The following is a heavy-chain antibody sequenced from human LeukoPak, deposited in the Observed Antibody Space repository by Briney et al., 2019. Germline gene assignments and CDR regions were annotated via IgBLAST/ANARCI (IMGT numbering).Heavy chain of an antibody. CDR1: GFTFSSYG. V-gene: IGHV3-33*06. Sequence: PGRSLRLSCAASGFTFSSYGMHWVRQAPGKGLEWVAVIWYDGSNKYYEDSVKGRFTISRDNSKNTLYLQMNSLRADDTAVYYCAKDLGSGSLDYWGQGTLVTVSS. CDR2: IWYDGSNK. D-gene: IGHD1-26*01. CDR3: AKDLGSGSLDY. J-gene: IGHJ4*02.